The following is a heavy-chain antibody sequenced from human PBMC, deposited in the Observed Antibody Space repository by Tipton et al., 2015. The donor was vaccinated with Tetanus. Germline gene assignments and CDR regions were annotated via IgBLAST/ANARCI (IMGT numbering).Heavy chain of an antibody. D-gene: IGHD2-15*01. CDR1: GFIFSSYG. CDR3: AREADCSGGSCFAGGFDN. Sequence: SLRLSCAASGFIFSSYGIHWVRQAPGKGLEWVAVSWYDGTDKYYADSVKGRFTISRDNSKNTLYLQMNSLRAEDTAVYYCAREADCSGGSCFAGGFDNWGQGTQVTGSS. V-gene: IGHV3-33*01. CDR2: SWYDGTDK. J-gene: IGHJ4*02.